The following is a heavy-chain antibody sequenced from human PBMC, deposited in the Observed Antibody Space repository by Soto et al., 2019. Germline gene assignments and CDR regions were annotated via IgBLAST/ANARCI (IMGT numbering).Heavy chain of an antibody. CDR2: IYYSGST. J-gene: IGHJ4*02. CDR3: ARLGAARSLYYFDY. Sequence: SETRSLTCTVSGGSISSSSYYWGWIRQPPGKGLEWIGSIYYSGSTYYNPSLKSRVTISVDTSKNQFSLKLSSVTAADTAVYYCARLGAARSLYYFDYWGQGTLVTVSS. D-gene: IGHD6-6*01. V-gene: IGHV4-39*01. CDR1: GGSISSSSYY.